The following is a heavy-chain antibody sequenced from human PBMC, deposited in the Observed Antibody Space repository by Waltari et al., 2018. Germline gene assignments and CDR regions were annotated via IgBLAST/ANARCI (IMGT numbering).Heavy chain of an antibody. CDR2: IRSKTYGGAP. CDR3: TRADGMTDLDY. Sequence: EVQLAESGGGLVQPGRSLRLSCTASGFNFGAYVMTWVRQVPGKGLEWVGFIRSKTYGGAPEYAASVKGRFTISRDDSKSVAYLQMNSLRTEDTALYYCTRADGMTDLDYWGQGALVTVSS. J-gene: IGHJ4*02. V-gene: IGHV3-49*04. CDR1: GFNFGAYV.